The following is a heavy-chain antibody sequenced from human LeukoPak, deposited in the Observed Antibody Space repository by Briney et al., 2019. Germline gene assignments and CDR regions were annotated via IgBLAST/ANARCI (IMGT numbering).Heavy chain of an antibody. CDR2: MNPNSGNT. V-gene: IGHV1-8*01. J-gene: IGHJ6*02. CDR3: ARGGLYYGSGSSYGMDV. CDR1: GYTFTSYD. D-gene: IGHD3-10*01. Sequence: ASVKVSCKASGYTFTSYDISWVRQATGQGLEWMGWMNPNSGNTGYAQKFQGRVTMTRNTSISTAYMELSSLRSEDTAVYYCARGGLYYGSGSSYGMDVWGQGTTVTVSS.